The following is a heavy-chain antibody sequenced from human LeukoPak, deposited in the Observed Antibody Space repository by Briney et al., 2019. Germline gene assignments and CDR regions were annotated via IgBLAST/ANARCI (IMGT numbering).Heavy chain of an antibody. V-gene: IGHV4-59*01. CDR2: IYHNGDT. J-gene: IGHJ4*02. CDR3: ARTWGRPGDTSPFDD. Sequence: SETLSFTCTGSGGSISNYYWTWIRQPPGKGLEWIGDIYHNGDTNYNPSLKSRVTMSADTSKNQFSLRVRSVTAADTAVYYCARTWGRPGDTSPFDDWGQGTLVTISS. D-gene: IGHD2-21*02. CDR1: GGSISNYY.